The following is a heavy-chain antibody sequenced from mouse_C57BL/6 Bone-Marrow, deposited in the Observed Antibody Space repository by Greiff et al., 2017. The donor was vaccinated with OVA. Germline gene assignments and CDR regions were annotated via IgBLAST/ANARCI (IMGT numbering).Heavy chain of an antibody. CDR2: IDPSDSYT. CDR3: ARGGTPYYFDY. D-gene: IGHD1-1*01. CDR1: GYTFTSYW. J-gene: IGHJ2*01. Sequence: QVQLQQPGAELVMPGASVKLSCKASGYTFTSYWMHWVKQRPGQGLEWIGEIDPSDSYTNYNQKFKGKSTLTVDKSSSTAYMQLSSLTSEDSAVYYCARGGTPYYFDYWGQGTTLTVSS. V-gene: IGHV1-69*01.